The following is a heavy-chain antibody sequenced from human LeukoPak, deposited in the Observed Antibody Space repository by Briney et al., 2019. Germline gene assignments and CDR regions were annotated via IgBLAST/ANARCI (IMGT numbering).Heavy chain of an antibody. J-gene: IGHJ6*03. CDR1: GGSISSYY. CDR2: IYSTGIT. Sequence: PSETLSLTCTVSGGSISSYYWSWIRQPPGKGPEWIGRIYSTGITKYNPSLKSRVIISVDTSKNQFTLKLSSVTAADTAVYYCAREGMGTGTTFYYYYYYMDVWGKGTTVTVSS. D-gene: IGHD1-1*01. CDR3: AREGMGTGTTFYYYYYYMDV. V-gene: IGHV4-4*07.